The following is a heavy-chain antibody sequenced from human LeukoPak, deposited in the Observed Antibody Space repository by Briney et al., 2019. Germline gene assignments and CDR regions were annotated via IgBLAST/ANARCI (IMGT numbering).Heavy chain of an antibody. D-gene: IGHD2-2*01. CDR2: INPNSGGT. Sequence: ASVKVSCKASGYTFTGYYMHWVRQAPGQGLEWMGWINPNSGGTNYAQKFQGRVTMTRDTSISTAYMELSRLRSDDTAVYYWARRQLGYCRSTSFYVGGLDYWGQGTLVTVSS. V-gene: IGHV1-2*02. CDR1: GYTFTGYY. J-gene: IGHJ4*02. CDR3: ARRQLGYCRSTSFYVGGLDY.